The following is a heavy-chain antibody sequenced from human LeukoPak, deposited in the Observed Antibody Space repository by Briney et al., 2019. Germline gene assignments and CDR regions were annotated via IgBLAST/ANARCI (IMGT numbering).Heavy chain of an antibody. D-gene: IGHD7-27*01. CDR1: GFIFTNYF. CDR3: TRGHWGLDY. CDR2: ITNRGTVM. V-gene: IGHV3-11*01. Sequence: GGSLRLSCAASGFIFTNYFMSWVRQAPGKGLEWVSYITNRGTVMQYADSVKGRFTISRDSAGNSLYLQMNSLKAEDTAVYYCTRGHWGLDYWGQGTLVTVSS. J-gene: IGHJ4*02.